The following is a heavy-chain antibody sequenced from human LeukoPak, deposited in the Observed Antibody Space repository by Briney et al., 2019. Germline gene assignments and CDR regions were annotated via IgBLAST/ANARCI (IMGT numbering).Heavy chain of an antibody. J-gene: IGHJ4*02. CDR2: IKSKTDGGTT. CDR1: GFTFSNAW. D-gene: IGHD2-2*01. CDR3: ARDVLPLSSTSFTVTTPEGFDY. Sequence: PGGSLRLSCAASGFTFSNAWMSWVRQAPGKGLEWVGRIKSKTDGGTTDYAAPVKGRFTISRDDSKNTLYLQMNSLRAEDTAVYYCARDVLPLSSTSFTVTTPEGFDYWGQGTLVTVSS. V-gene: IGHV3-15*01.